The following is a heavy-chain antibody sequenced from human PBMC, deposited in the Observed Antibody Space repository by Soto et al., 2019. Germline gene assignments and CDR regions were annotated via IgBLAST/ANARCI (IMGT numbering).Heavy chain of an antibody. V-gene: IGHV4-34*01. CDR2: INHSGST. J-gene: IGHJ4*02. Sequence: QVQLQQWGAGLLKPSETLSLTCAVYGGSFSGYYWSWIRQPPGKGLEWIGEINHSGSTNYNPSLXSXVXIXXDTSQNQSSLKLRSVTAADTAVSYCASAWGGVPDYWGQGTLVTVSS. D-gene: IGHD3-16*01. CDR3: ASAWGGVPDY. CDR1: GGSFSGYY.